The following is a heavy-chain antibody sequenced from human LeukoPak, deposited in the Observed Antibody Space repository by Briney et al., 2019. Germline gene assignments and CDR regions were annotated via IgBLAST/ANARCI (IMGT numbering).Heavy chain of an antibody. V-gene: IGHV4-59*01. J-gene: IGHJ4*02. CDR1: DDSINRDF. CDR3: ARVPDISGWPFDY. D-gene: IGHD6-19*01. CDR2: IRYSGRT. Sequence: SETLSLTCTASDDSINRDFWTWIRQPPGKGLEWIGYIRYSGRTEYNPSLKSRVTISIDRSKNQFSLKLMSVTAADTAIYYCARVPDISGWPFDYGGQGMLATASS.